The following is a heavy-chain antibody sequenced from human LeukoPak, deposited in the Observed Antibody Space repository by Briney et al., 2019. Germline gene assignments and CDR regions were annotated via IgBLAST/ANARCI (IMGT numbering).Heavy chain of an antibody. CDR1: GFTFSDYG. Sequence: PGGSLRLSCAAAGFTFSDYGMNWVRQAPGKGLEWVSGISGSGISTYYADSVKGRFTISRDNSKNTLYLQMNSLRAEDTAVYYCAKDFAPRIGGSPWGGSVTTAVDYWGQGTLVTVSS. J-gene: IGHJ4*02. D-gene: IGHD4-17*01. CDR3: AKDFAPRIGGSPWGGSVTTAVDY. V-gene: IGHV3-23*01. CDR2: ISGSGIST.